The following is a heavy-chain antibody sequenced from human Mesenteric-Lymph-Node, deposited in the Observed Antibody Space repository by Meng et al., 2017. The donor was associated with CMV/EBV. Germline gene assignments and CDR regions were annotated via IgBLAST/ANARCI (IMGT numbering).Heavy chain of an antibody. Sequence: SRNAISGVRQAPGQGLEWMGGIIPIFGTANYAQKFQGRVTITADKSTSTAYMELSSLRSEDTAVYYCARVAGYCSSTSCYQPYYFDYWGQGTLVTVSS. CDR2: IIPIFGTA. CDR3: ARVAGYCSSTSCYQPYYFDY. J-gene: IGHJ4*02. CDR1: SRNA. D-gene: IGHD2-2*01. V-gene: IGHV1-69*06.